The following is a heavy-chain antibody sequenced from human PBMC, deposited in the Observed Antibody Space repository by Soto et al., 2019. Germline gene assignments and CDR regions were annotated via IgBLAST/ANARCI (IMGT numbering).Heavy chain of an antibody. D-gene: IGHD3-9*01. J-gene: IGHJ4*02. V-gene: IGHV4-30-2*01. Sequence: SETLSLTCAVSGGSISSGGYSWSWIRQPPGKGLEWIGYIYHSGSTYYNPSLKSRVTISVDRSKNQFSLKLSSVTAADTAVYYCARGSGDILTGLDYWGQGTLVTVPS. CDR3: ARGSGDILTGLDY. CDR2: IYHSGST. CDR1: GGSISSGGYS.